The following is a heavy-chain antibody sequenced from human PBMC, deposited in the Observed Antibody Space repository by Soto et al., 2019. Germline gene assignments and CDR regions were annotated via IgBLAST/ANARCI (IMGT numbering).Heavy chain of an antibody. Sequence: ASVKVSCKASGYTFTAYYIHWVRQAPGQGLEWMGWINPNSGGTHYAQKFQGRVTMTGDTSLSTAYMELTSLRSDDTAVYYCARTNIRGNHFYSLDVWGQGTTVTVSS. V-gene: IGHV1-2*02. D-gene: IGHD2-15*01. J-gene: IGHJ6*02. CDR3: ARTNIRGNHFYSLDV. CDR1: GYTFTAYY. CDR2: INPNSGGT.